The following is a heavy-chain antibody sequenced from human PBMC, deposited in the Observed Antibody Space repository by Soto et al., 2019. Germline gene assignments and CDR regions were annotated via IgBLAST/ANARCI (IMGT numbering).Heavy chain of an antibody. J-gene: IGHJ2*01. D-gene: IGHD1-26*01. CDR3: ARVEGATYYEFNWYFDL. Sequence: EGQLVESGGGLVQPGGSLRLSCEASGFIFSNYWMNWVRQAPGKGLVWVSRINSDGSRTSYADSMKGRFTISSDNAKNTLYLQMKSMRAEDTATYYCARVEGATYYEFNWYFDLWGRGTLVTVSS. V-gene: IGHV3-74*01. CDR1: GFIFSNYW. CDR2: INSDGSRT.